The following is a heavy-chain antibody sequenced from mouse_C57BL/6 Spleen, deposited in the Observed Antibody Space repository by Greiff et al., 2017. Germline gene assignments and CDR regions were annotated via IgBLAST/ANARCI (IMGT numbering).Heavy chain of an antibody. J-gene: IGHJ4*01. CDR1: GYTFTSYW. CDR2: IDPSDSYT. Sequence: QVQLKQPGAELVMPGASVKLSCKASGYTFTSYWMHWVKQRPGQGLEWIGEIDPSDSYTNYNQKFKGKSTLTVDKSSSTAYMQLSSLTSEDSAVYYCARGGSGYPLASWGQGTSVTVSS. D-gene: IGHD3-2*02. CDR3: ARGGSGYPLAS. V-gene: IGHV1-69*01.